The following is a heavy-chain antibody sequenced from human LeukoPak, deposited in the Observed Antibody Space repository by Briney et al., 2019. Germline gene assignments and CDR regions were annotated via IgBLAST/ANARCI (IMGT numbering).Heavy chain of an antibody. CDR3: ARGWLAETTVVTPYNY. CDR1: GGTFSSHA. D-gene: IGHD4-23*01. V-gene: IGHV1-69*13. CDR2: IIPIFGTA. J-gene: IGHJ4*02. Sequence: EASVKVSCKASGGTFSSHAINWVRQAPGQGLEWMGGIIPIFGTAKYAQNFQGIVTITAVESMSTAYMELRSLRSEDTAVYYCARGWLAETTVVTPYNYWGQGTLVTVSS.